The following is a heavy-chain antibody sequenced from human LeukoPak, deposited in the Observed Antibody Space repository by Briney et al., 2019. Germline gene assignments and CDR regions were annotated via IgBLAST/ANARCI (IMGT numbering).Heavy chain of an antibody. V-gene: IGHV3-53*01. CDR2: IYSGGST. CDR1: GFTVSSNY. CDR3: AKKVFSIYDSSGFYYFDY. J-gene: IGHJ4*02. D-gene: IGHD3-22*01. Sequence: GGSLRLSCAASGFTVSSNYMSWVRQAPGKGLEWVSVIYSGGSTYYADSVKGRFTISRDSSKNTLYLQMNSLRAEDTAVYYCAKKVFSIYDSSGFYYFDYWGQGTLVTVSS.